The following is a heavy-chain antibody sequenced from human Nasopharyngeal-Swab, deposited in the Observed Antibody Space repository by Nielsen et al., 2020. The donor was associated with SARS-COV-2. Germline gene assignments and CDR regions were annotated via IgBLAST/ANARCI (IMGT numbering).Heavy chain of an antibody. J-gene: IGHJ5*02. D-gene: IGHD3-3*01. Sequence: VRQMPGKGLVWMGIIYPGDSDTIYSPSFQGQVTISADKSISTAYLQWSSLKASDPAMYYCARAFWSGYYMSYYWFDPLGQAPLFPFSS. CDR2: IYPGDSDT. CDR3: ARAFWSGYYMSYYWFDP. V-gene: IGHV5-51*01.